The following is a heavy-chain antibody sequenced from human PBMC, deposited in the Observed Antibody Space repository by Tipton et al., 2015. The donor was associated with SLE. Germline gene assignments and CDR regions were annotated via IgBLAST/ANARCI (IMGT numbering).Heavy chain of an antibody. D-gene: IGHD3-9*01. J-gene: IGHJ4*02. V-gene: IGHV3-49*03. CDR3: TTGRYLDWFPNPFDY. Sequence: SLRLSCTASGFTFGDYAMSWFRQAPGKGLEWVGFIRSKAYGGTTEYAASVKGRFTISRDDSKSIAYLQMNSLKTEDTAVYYCTTGRYLDWFPNPFDYWGQGLLVTVPS. CDR2: IRSKAYGGTT. CDR1: GFTFGDYA.